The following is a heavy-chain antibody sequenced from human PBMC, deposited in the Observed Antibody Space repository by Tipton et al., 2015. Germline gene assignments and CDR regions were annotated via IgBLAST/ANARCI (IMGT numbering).Heavy chain of an antibody. CDR3: ACQDYDSLTRDYQTVDY. Sequence: TLSLTCTVSGGSISSGGYYWSWIRQHPGKGLEWIGYISYSGSTHYNPSLKSRVTMSRDTSKNQFSLKLTSVTAADTAVYYCACQDYDSLTRDYQTVDYWGQGTLVTVSS. J-gene: IGHJ4*02. D-gene: IGHD3-9*01. CDR1: GGSISSGGYY. V-gene: IGHV4-31*03. CDR2: ISYSGST.